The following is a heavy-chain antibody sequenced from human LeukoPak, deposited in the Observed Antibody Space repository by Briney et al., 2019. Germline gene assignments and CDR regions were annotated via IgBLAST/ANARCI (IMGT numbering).Heavy chain of an antibody. D-gene: IGHD2-2*01. CDR3: ASLGYCSSTSCGSIDY. CDR1: GGSISSYY. V-gene: IGHV4-59*01. CDR2: IYYSGST. Sequence: SETLSLTCTVSGGSISSYYWSWIRQPPGKELEWIGYIYYSGSTNYNPSLKSRVTISVDTSKNQFSLKLSSVTAADTAVYYCASLGYCSSTSCGSIDYWGQGTLVAVSS. J-gene: IGHJ4*02.